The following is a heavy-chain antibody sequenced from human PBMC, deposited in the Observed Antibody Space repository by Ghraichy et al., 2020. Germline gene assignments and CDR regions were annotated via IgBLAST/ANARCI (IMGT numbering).Heavy chain of an antibody. CDR1: GFTVYSNY. V-gene: IGHV3-53*01. J-gene: IGHJ6*02. CDR3: AREPRCSSPSCYEYGMDV. Sequence: GGSLRLSCVASGFTVYSNYINWVRQAPGKGLEWVSVIYGGGTAYYAESVKGRFSISTDISKNTVFLQMNSLTAADTAVYYCAREPRCSSPSCYEYGMDVWGQGTMVTVS. D-gene: IGHD2-2*01. CDR2: IYGGGTA.